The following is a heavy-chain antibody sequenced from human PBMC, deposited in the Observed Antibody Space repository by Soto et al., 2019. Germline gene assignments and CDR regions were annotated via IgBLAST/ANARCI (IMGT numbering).Heavy chain of an antibody. CDR2: IYYSGST. J-gene: IGHJ6*02. V-gene: IGHV4-59*01. Sequence: PSEALSLTCTVSGGSISSYYWSWIRQPPGKGLEWIGYIYYSGSTNYNPSLESRVTISVDTSKNQFSLKLSSVTAADTAVYYCARGTSELLGGSGSYYPTPYGMDVCGQRTTVTVSS. CDR3: ARGTSELLGGSGSYYPTPYGMDV. D-gene: IGHD3-10*01. CDR1: GGSISSYY.